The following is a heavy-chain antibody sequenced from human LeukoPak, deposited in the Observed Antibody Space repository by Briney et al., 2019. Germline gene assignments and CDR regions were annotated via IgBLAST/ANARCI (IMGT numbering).Heavy chain of an antibody. D-gene: IGHD4-17*01. V-gene: IGHV3-23*01. J-gene: IGHJ4*02. CDR2: ISGSGGST. Sequence: GGTLRVSCAAPGFTFSSYAMSWVHQAPGKMLKWVSAISGSGGSTYYADSVKGRFTISRDNSKNTLYLQMNSLRAEDTAVYYCAKVYAVTTYYFDYWGQGTLVTVSS. CDR1: GFTFSSYA. CDR3: AKVYAVTTYYFDY.